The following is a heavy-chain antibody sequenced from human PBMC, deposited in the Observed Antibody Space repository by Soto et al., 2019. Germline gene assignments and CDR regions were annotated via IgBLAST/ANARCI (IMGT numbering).Heavy chain of an antibody. V-gene: IGHV2-70*11. Sequence: TLSLTCTFSGCSISSYYWSLIRQPPGKALEWLARIDWDDDKYYSTSLKTRLTISKDTSKNQVVLTMTNMDPVDTATYYCARSIAAAGTNYYYGMDVWGQGTTVTVSS. CDR1: GCSISSYYW. CDR2: IDWDDDK. D-gene: IGHD6-13*01. CDR3: ARSIAAAGTNYYYGMDV. J-gene: IGHJ6*02.